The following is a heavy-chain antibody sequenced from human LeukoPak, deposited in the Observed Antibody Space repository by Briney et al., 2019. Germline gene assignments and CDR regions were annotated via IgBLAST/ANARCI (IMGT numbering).Heavy chain of an antibody. CDR1: GGSFSGYY. CDR3: ARTAATYYYYYGMDV. J-gene: IGHJ6*02. CDR2: INHSGST. D-gene: IGHD6-25*01. Sequence: SETLSLTCAVYGGSFSGYYWSWIRQPPGKGLEWIGEINHSGSTSYNPSLKSRVTISVDTSKNQFSLKLSSVTAADTAVYYCARTAATYYYYYGMDVWGQGTTVTVSS. V-gene: IGHV4-34*01.